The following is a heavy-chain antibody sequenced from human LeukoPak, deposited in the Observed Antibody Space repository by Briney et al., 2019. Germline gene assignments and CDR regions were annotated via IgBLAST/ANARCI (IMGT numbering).Heavy chain of an antibody. CDR2: FDPEEGET. Sequence: AAVKVSCKVSGYTLTELSMHWVRQAPGKGGEGMGGFDPEEGETIYAQKFQGTVTMTEDTSTDTAYMELSSLRTEDTAVYYCATARFPFDVWGQGTLVTVSS. D-gene: IGHD3-10*01. CDR1: GYTLTELS. CDR3: ATARFPFDV. J-gene: IGHJ4*02. V-gene: IGHV1-24*01.